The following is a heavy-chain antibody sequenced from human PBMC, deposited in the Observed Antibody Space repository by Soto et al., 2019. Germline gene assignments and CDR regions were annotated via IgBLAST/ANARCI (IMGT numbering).Heavy chain of an antibody. CDR2: ISSNSGSI. CDR1: GFTFHDYA. D-gene: IGHD2-8*01. V-gene: IGHV3-9*01. J-gene: IGHJ6*02. Sequence: EVQLVESGGDLVQPGRSLRLSCAASGFTFHDYAMHWVRQAPGKGLEWVSAISSNSGSIGYPDSVKGRFTISRDNRKNSLYLQMNSLRAEDTALYYCVKSQVPYCTNGVCCYYYAMGVWGQGTTVTVSS. CDR3: VKSQVPYCTNGVCCYYYAMGV.